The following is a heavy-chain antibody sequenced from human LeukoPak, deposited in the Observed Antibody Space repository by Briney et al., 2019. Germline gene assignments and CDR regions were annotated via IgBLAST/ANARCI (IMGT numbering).Heavy chain of an antibody. D-gene: IGHD5-18*01. CDR3: ARTSTAMVSDAFDI. J-gene: IGHJ3*02. Sequence: GESLKISCKVSGYSFTSYWIVWVRQMPGKGLEWMGIISPGDSDTRYSPSFQGQVTISADKSISTAYLQWSSLKASDTAMYYCARTSTAMVSDAFDIWGQGTMVTVSS. V-gene: IGHV5-51*01. CDR1: GYSFTSYW. CDR2: ISPGDSDT.